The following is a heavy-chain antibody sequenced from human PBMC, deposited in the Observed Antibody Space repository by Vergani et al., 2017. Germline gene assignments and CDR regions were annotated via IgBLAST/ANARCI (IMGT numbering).Heavy chain of an antibody. D-gene: IGHD6-19*01. J-gene: IGHJ4*02. V-gene: IGHV4-34*01. CDR2: INHSGST. Sequence: QVQLQQWGAGLLKPSETLSLPCAVSGGSFSGYYWSWIRQPPGKGLEWIGEINHSGSTNYNPSLKSRGTISVDTSKNQFSLKLSSVTAADTAVYYCARLGSCWYFPDYWGQGTLVTVSS. CDR3: ARLGSCWYFPDY. CDR1: GGSFSGYY.